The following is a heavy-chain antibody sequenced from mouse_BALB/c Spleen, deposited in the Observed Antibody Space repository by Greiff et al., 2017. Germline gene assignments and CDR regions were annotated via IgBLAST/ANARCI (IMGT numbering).Heavy chain of an antibody. V-gene: IGHV5-4*02. Sequence: EVQRVESGGGLVKPGGSLKLSCAASGFTFSDYYMYWVRQTPEKRLECVATISDGGSYTYYPDSVKGRFTISRDNAKNTLYLQMSSLKAEDTAMYYCARHAGYDYGDYWGQGTTLTVSS. CDR3: ARHAGYDYGDY. CDR1: GFTFSDYY. D-gene: IGHD2-4*01. CDR2: ISDGGSYT. J-gene: IGHJ2*01.